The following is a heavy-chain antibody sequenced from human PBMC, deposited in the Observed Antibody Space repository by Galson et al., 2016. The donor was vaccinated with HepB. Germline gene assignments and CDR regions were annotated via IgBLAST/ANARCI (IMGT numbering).Heavy chain of an antibody. V-gene: IGHV3-53*01. CDR1: GFTVRSNY. CDR2: VYAGGNT. Sequence: SLRLSCAVTGFTVRSNYVGWVRHGPEKGLEWVAIVYAGGNTNYADSVKGRFTISRDESENAMSLQMSSLRREDTAVYYCVTYCTGGSCKVGHWGQGILVTVST. J-gene: IGHJ4*02. D-gene: IGHD2-8*02. CDR3: VTYCTGGSCKVGH.